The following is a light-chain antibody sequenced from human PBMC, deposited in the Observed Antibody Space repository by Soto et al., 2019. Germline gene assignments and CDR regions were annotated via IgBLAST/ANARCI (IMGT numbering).Light chain of an antibody. CDR1: NSDVGGHNY. CDR3: SSYTTTSTLRV. V-gene: IGLV2-14*01. Sequence: QSVLTQPASVSGSPGQSITISCTGTNSDVGGHNYVSWYQQHPGKAPKLLIYEVRVRPSGVSIRFSGSKSANTASLTISGLQAEDEADYYCSSYTTTSTLRVFGGGTQLTVL. CDR2: EVR. J-gene: IGLJ3*02.